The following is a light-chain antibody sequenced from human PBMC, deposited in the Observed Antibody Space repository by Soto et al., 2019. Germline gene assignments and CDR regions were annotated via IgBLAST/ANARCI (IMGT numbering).Light chain of an antibody. CDR1: QSLVSSDGNTY. CDR2: EVS. CDR3: MQGRHWPWT. V-gene: IGKV2-30*01. Sequence: DVVMTQSPLSLPVTLGQPASISCRSSQSLVSSDGNTYLNWFQQRPGQSQRRLIYEVSNRDSGVPVRFSGSGSGTDFTLKISRVEAEDVGVYYCMQGRHWPWTFGQGTKVEIK. J-gene: IGKJ1*01.